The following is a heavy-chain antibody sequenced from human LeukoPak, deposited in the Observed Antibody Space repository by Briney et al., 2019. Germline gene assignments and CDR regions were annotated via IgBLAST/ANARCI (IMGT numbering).Heavy chain of an antibody. V-gene: IGHV4-59*08. CDR2: IYYSGST. J-gene: IGHJ6*02. D-gene: IGHD1-26*01. Sequence: SETLSLTCTVSGGPISSYYWSWIRQPPGKGLEWIGYIYYSGSTNYNPSLKSRVTISVDTSKNQFSLKLSSVTAADTAVYYCARQMWGFYYYYYGMDVWGQGTTVTVSS. CDR3: ARQMWGFYYYYYGMDV. CDR1: GGPISSYY.